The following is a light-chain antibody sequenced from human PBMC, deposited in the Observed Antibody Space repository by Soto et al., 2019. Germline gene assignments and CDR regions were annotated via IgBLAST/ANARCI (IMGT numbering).Light chain of an antibody. V-gene: IGKV3-15*01. CDR3: QQYNGWPIT. CDR2: GAS. Sequence: EIVLTHSPGTLSFSAWERRMLYSRSSQSVSNGYLAWYQQKPGQAPRLLIYGASTRATGFPARFSGSGSGTEFTLTISSLQSEDFAVYYCQQYNGWPITFGQGTRLEI. CDR1: QSVSNGY. J-gene: IGKJ5*01.